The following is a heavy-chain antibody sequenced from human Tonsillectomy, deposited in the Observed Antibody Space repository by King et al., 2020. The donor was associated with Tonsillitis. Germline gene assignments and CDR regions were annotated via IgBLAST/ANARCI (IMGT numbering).Heavy chain of an antibody. CDR2: NYTSGST. J-gene: IGHJ6*02. CDR3: ARLTTVIDYYYGMDV. D-gene: IGHD4-11*01. V-gene: IGHV4-4*07. Sequence: VQLQESGPGLVKPSETLSLTCTVSGGSISSYYWSWVRQPAGKGLEWIGRNYTSGSTNYNPSLKSRVSMSVDTSKKQFSLKLSSVTAADTAVYYCARLTTVIDYYYGMDVWGQGTTVTVSS. CDR1: GGSISSYY.